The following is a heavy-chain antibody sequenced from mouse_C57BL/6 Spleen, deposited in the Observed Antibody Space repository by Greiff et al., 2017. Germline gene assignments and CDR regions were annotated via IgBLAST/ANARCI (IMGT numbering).Heavy chain of an antibody. CDR1: GYAFSSSG. CDR2: IYPGDGDT. J-gene: IGHJ2*01. Sequence: VQLQQSGPELVKPGASVKISCKASGYAFSSSGMSWVKQRPGQGLEWIGRIYPGDGDTNYNGKFKGKATLTADKSSSTAYMQLSSLTSEDSAVYFWEREEDGRRNWGKGTTLTVSS. D-gene: IGHD2-12*01. CDR3: EREEDGRRN. V-gene: IGHV1-82*01.